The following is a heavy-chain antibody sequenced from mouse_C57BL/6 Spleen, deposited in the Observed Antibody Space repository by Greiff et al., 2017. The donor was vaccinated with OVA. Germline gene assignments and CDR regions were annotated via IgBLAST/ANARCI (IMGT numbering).Heavy chain of an antibody. Sequence: QVQLQQSGAELVRPGTSVKMSCKASGYTFTNYWIGWAKQRPGHGLEWIGDIYPGGGYTNYNEKFKGKATLTADKSSSTAYMQFSSLTSEDSAIYYCARGGSSYGYYFDYWGQGTTLTVSS. V-gene: IGHV1-63*01. CDR1: GYTFTNYW. CDR3: ARGGSSYGYYFDY. CDR2: IYPGGGYT. J-gene: IGHJ2*01. D-gene: IGHD1-1*01.